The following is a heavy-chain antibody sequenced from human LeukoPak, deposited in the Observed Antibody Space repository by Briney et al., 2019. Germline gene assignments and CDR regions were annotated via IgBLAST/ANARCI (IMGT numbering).Heavy chain of an antibody. CDR3: ARDRLQLQS. CDR1: GVSISRYY. J-gene: IGHJ5*02. D-gene: IGHD5-24*01. Sequence: SETLSLTCTVSGVSISRYYWNWIRQPPGKGLEWIGYIYYTGNTNYNPSLKSRVTISVDTSKNQFSLKLSSVTAADTAVYYCARDRLQLQSWGQGTLVTVSS. CDR2: IYYTGNT. V-gene: IGHV4-59*01.